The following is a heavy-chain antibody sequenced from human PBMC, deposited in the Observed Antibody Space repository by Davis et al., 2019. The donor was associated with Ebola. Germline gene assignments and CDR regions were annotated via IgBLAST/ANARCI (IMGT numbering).Heavy chain of an antibody. CDR1: GFTFSDYY. CDR3: ARKTYFDY. J-gene: IGHJ4*02. CDR2: ISYDGSNK. V-gene: IGHV3-30-3*01. Sequence: GGSLRLSCAASGFTFSDYYMSWIRQAPGKGLEWVAVISYDGSNKYYADSVKGRFTISRDNSKNTLYLQMNSLRAEDTAVYYCARKTYFDYWGQGTLVTVSS.